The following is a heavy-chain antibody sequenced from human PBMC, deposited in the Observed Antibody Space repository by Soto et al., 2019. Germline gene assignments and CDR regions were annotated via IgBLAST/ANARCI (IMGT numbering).Heavy chain of an antibody. CDR2: FDPEDGET. CDR1: GYTLTELP. Sequence: ASVKVSCKVSGYTLTELPMHWVRQAPGKGLEWMGGFDPEDGETIYAQKFQGRVTMTEDTSTDTAYMELSSLRSEDTAGYYCATPDCSSTSCYSSSYYYYGMDVWGQGTTVTVSS. CDR3: ATPDCSSTSCYSSSYYYYGMDV. V-gene: IGHV1-24*01. D-gene: IGHD2-2*01. J-gene: IGHJ6*02.